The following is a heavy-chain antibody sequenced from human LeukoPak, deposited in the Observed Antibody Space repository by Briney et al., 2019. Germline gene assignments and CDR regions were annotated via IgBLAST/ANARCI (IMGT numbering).Heavy chain of an antibody. CDR1: IGSISSNNYY. V-gene: IGHV4-39*07. CDR3: ATNGYYCMDV. CDR2: IYHSGGT. J-gene: IGHJ6*03. Sequence: SETLSLTCTVSIGSISSNNYYWGWLRQPPGKGLEWIGEIYHSGGTNYNPSLKSRITISVDKSQNQFSLKVNSLTAADTAVYYCATNGYYCMDVWGKGTTVTVSS. D-gene: IGHD2-8*01.